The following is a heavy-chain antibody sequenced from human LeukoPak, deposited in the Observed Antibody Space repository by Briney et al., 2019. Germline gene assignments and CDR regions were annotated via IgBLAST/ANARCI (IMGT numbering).Heavy chain of an antibody. CDR1: GFTFSSYA. CDR2: ISGSGGST. D-gene: IGHD6-13*01. CDR3: AKGGQQLVRFNWFDP. J-gene: IGHJ5*02. V-gene: IGHV3-23*01. Sequence: GGSLRLSRAASGFTFSSYAMSWVRQAPGKGLEWVSAISGSGGSTYYADSVKGRFTISRDNSKNTLYLQMNSLRAEDTAVYYCAKGGQQLVRFNWFDPWGQGTLVTVSS.